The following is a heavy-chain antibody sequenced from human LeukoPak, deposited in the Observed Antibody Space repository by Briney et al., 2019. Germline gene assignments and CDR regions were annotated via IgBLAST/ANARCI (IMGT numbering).Heavy chain of an antibody. CDR2: INHSGST. D-gene: IGHD3-10*01. CDR3: ARCSYGSGPPLDY. CDR1: GGSFSGYY. J-gene: IGHJ4*02. V-gene: IGHV4-34*01. Sequence: SETLSLTCAVYGGSFSGYYWSWIRQPPGKGLEWIGEINHSGSTNYNPSLKSRVTISVDTSKNQFSLKLSSVTAADTAVYYCARCSYGSGPPLDYWGQGTLVTVSS.